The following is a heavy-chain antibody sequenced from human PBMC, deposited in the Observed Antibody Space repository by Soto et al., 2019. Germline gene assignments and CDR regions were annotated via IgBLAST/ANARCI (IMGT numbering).Heavy chain of an antibody. Sequence: QVQLVESGGGVVQPGRSPRLSCAASGFTFSSYGMHWVRQAPGKGLEWVAVISYDGSNKYYADSVKGRFTISRDNSKNTLYLQMNSLRAEDTAVYYCAKDGEFSSSSRNPWGQGTLVTVSS. CDR3: AKDGEFSSSSRNP. V-gene: IGHV3-30*18. J-gene: IGHJ5*02. D-gene: IGHD6-13*01. CDR1: GFTFSSYG. CDR2: ISYDGSNK.